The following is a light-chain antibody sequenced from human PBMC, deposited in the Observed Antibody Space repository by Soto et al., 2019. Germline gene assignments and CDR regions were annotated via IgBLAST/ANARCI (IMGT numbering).Light chain of an antibody. V-gene: IGKV3D-15*01. CDR1: QSVNIY. J-gene: IGKJ4*01. CDR2: GAS. Sequence: IVMPQSPTTLSVSPGDRATLSCRASQSVNIYLAWYPHKFGQAPRLLIYGASTRATGIPPRFSASGSGTEFTLTISSLQSEEFAVYYGQQYNNWPLTFGGGTKGEIK. CDR3: QQYNNWPLT.